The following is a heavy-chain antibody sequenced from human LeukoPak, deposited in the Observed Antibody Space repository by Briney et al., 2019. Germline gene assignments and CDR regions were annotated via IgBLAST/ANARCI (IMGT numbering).Heavy chain of an antibody. CDR2: ISAYNGNT. CDR1: GYSFTRNG. V-gene: IGHV1-18*01. CDR3: ARKSGSHTDY. Sequence: ASVRVSCKASGYSFTRNGISWVRQAPGQGLEWMGWISAYNGNTDYVQKLQGRVSMTTDTSTSTVYMELRSLRSDDTAVYYCARKSGSHTDYWGQGTLVTVSS. D-gene: IGHD1-26*01. J-gene: IGHJ4*02.